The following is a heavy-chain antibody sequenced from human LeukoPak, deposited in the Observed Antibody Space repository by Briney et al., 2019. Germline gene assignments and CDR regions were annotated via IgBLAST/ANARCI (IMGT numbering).Heavy chain of an antibody. D-gene: IGHD6-13*01. Sequence: GGSLRLSCAPSGFTVTSYEMHWVRQVTGKGREWVSGFGTAGEIYSPGSVKGRFTISRENAQTSSYLQLNSLRAGDTAVYYCARAAYSSTWYSRYFDLWGRGTLVTVSS. J-gene: IGHJ2*01. V-gene: IGHV3-13*01. CDR1: GFTVTSYE. CDR2: FGTAGEI. CDR3: ARAAYSSTWYSRYFDL.